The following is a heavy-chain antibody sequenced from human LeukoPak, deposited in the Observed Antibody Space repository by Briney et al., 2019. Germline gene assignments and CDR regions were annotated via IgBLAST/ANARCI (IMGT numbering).Heavy chain of an antibody. CDR3: AKLHPDIVVVPAAMIDY. Sequence: EGSLRLSCAASGFTFSDNGMSWVRQAPGKGLEWVSAISGSGGSTYYADSVKGRFTISRDNFKNTLYLQMNSLRAEDTAVYYCAKLHPDIVVVPAAMIDYWGQGTLVTVSS. D-gene: IGHD2-2*01. CDR1: GFTFSDNG. CDR2: ISGSGGST. V-gene: IGHV3-23*01. J-gene: IGHJ4*02.